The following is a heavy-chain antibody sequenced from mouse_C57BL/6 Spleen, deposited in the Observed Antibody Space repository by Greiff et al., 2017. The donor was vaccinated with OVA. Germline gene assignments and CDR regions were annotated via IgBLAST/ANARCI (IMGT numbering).Heavy chain of an antibody. CDR2: ISTGGSYT. CDR3: ARHEERRYFDV. Sequence: DVKLVESGADLVKPGASLKLSCAASGFTFSSYGMPWVRQTPDQSLEWVATISTGGSYTYYPDSVKGRSTIARDNAKNTLYLQMSSLKSEDTAMYYCARHEERRYFDVWGTGTTVTVSS. D-gene: IGHD1-2*01. J-gene: IGHJ1*03. CDR1: GFTFSSYG. V-gene: IGHV5-6*02.